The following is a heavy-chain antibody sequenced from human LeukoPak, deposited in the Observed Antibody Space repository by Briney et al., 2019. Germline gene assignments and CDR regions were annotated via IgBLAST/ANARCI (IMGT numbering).Heavy chain of an antibody. D-gene: IGHD3-9*01. CDR3: AKVHRYNFDY. Sequence: GGSLRLSCAASGFTLSRYAVSWVRQAPGKGLEWVSAISGSGADTYYADSVKGRFTVSRDDSKNTLYLQMNSLRAEDTAVYYCAKVHRYNFDYWGQGTLVTVSS. J-gene: IGHJ4*02. V-gene: IGHV3-23*01. CDR1: GFTLSRYA. CDR2: ISGSGADT.